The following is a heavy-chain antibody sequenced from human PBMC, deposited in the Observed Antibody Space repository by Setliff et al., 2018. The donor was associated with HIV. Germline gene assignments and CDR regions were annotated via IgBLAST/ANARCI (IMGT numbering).Heavy chain of an antibody. J-gene: IGHJ4*02. Sequence: SETLSLTCTVSGGSIATTTYYWGWIRQPPGKGLEWIGTIYYRSHSHYNPSLKSRVTISVDTAKNQFSLNLTSVTPAGTALYYCARHGDAFVVPADVWGQGTLVTVSS. D-gene: IGHD2-2*01. CDR2: IYYRSHS. CDR1: GGSIATTTYY. V-gene: IGHV4-39*01. CDR3: ARHGDAFVVPADV.